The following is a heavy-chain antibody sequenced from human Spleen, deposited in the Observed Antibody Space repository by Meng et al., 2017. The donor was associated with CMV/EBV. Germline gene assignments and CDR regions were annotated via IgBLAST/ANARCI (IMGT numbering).Heavy chain of an antibody. CDR1: GGSINSYY. Sequence: SETLSLTCTVSGGSINSYYWSWIRQPPGKGLEWIGYIYYSGSTNYNPSLKSRVTMSVDTSKNQFSLKLTSVTSADTAVYYCARIPLVRGAISKYYFDYWGQGTLVTVSS. J-gene: IGHJ4*02. V-gene: IGHV4-59*01. CDR2: IYYSGST. D-gene: IGHD3-10*01. CDR3: ARIPLVRGAISKYYFDY.